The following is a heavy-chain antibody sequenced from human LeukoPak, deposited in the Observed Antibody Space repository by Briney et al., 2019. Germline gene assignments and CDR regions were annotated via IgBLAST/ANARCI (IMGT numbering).Heavy chain of an antibody. CDR2: IDHSGGT. J-gene: IGHJ6*03. CDR3: AKPGGFFLYYMDV. V-gene: IGHV4-34*01. CDR1: GGPFSGYY. D-gene: IGHD1-14*01. Sequence: PSETLSLTCAVSGGPFSGYYWTWILHSPGKGLAWIGEIDHSGGTHNNSSLRSRVTISVDTSKSQFSLKLTSVTAADTGVYYCAKPGGFFLYYMDVWGKGTTVTVSS.